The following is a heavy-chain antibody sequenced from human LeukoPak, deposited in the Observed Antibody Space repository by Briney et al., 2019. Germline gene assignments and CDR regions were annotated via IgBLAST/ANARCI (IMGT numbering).Heavy chain of an antibody. Sequence: GGSLRLSCAASGYTVSTSYMSWVRQAPGKGLEWVSIIYTDGTTKYADSVKGRFTMSRDNSKNTLFLQMNSLRAEDTAVYYCARNFFGSGSFYFEPSYYFDYWGQGTPVTVSS. CDR3: ARNFFGSGSFYFEPSYYFDY. CDR1: GYTVSTSY. D-gene: IGHD3-10*01. V-gene: IGHV3-53*01. J-gene: IGHJ4*02. CDR2: IYTDGTT.